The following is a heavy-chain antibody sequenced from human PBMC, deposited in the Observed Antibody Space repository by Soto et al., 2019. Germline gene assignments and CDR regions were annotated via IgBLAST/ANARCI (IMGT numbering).Heavy chain of an antibody. Sequence: QVQLQQWGAGLLKPSETLSLTCAVYGGSFSGYYWSWIRQPPGKGLEWIGEINHSGSTNYNPSLKSRVTISVDPSKSQFSLKLSSVTAADTAVYYCARGRGLLLWFGELHNWFDPWGQGTLVTVSS. CDR3: ARGRGLLLWFGELHNWFDP. D-gene: IGHD3-10*01. CDR1: GGSFSGYY. CDR2: INHSGST. V-gene: IGHV4-34*01. J-gene: IGHJ5*02.